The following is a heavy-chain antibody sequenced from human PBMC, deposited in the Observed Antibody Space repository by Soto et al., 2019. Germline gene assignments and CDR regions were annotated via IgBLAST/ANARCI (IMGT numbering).Heavy chain of an antibody. Sequence: EVQLLESGGGLVQPGGSLRLSCAASGFTFSSYAMSWVRQAPGKGLEWVSAISGSGGSTYYADSVKGRFTISRDNSKNTLYLQMNSLRAEDTAVYYCAKDKEYGSSSFIPSDAFDIWGQGTMVTVSS. CDR3: AKDKEYGSSSFIPSDAFDI. D-gene: IGHD6-13*01. V-gene: IGHV3-23*01. CDR1: GFTFSSYA. J-gene: IGHJ3*02. CDR2: ISGSGGST.